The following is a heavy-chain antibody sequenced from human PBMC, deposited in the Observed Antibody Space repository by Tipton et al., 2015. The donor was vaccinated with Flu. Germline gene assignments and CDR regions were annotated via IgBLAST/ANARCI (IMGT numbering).Heavy chain of an antibody. CDR2: IYTSGGA. CDR3: AGGSGSGTFMIFDF. Sequence: TLSLTCTVSGDSLSSYYWSWIRQPAGKGLEWIGRIYTSGGAKYNPSLRGRLTMSVDASKREVSLKLNSVTAADTATYYCAGGSGSGTFMIFDFWGQGTLVTVSS. J-gene: IGHJ4*02. CDR1: GDSLSSYY. V-gene: IGHV4-4*07. D-gene: IGHD3-10*01.